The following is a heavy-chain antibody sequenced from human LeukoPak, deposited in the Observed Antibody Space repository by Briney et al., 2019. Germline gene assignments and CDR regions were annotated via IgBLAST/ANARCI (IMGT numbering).Heavy chain of an antibody. D-gene: IGHD4-17*01. J-gene: IGHJ4*02. V-gene: IGHV1-69*04. Sequence: SVKVSCKASGGTFSSYAISWVRQAPGQGLEWMGRIIPILGIANYAQKFQGRVTITADKSTSTAYMELSSLRSEDTAVYYCARGLRTFYSNPDDYWGQGTLVTVSS. CDR3: ARGLRTFYSNPDDY. CDR1: GGTFSSYA. CDR2: IIPILGIA.